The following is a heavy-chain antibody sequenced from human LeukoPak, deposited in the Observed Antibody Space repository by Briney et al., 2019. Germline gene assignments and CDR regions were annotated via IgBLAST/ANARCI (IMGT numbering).Heavy chain of an antibody. CDR3: ARHYYDSSGLAYYFDY. CDR2: VRYSGKT. J-gene: IGHJ4*02. Sequence: SETLSLTCTVSGGSISSSSSYWGWIRQPPGKGLEWIGSVRYSGKTYYNPSLKSRVTMSLDTSKNQFSLRLTSVTAADTAVYSGARHYYDSSGLAYYFDYWGQGTLVTVSS. CDR1: GGSISSSSSY. D-gene: IGHD3-22*01. V-gene: IGHV4-39*01.